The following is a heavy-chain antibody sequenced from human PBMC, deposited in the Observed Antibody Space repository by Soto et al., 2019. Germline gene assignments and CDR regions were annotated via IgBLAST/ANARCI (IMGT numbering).Heavy chain of an antibody. D-gene: IGHD6-25*01. V-gene: IGHV1-2*02. CDR2: TNPKSGIT. J-gene: IGHJ4*02. Sequence: QVQLVQSGAEVKKPGASVKVSCKASGYSFTGYFMHWVRQVPGQGLEWMGWTNPKSGITKYPQKLQGRVTMTMDTSISTAYMELTRLRSDDPAVYYCARADVRLKWGSSDYWGQGTRVTVSS. CDR1: GYSFTGYF. CDR3: ARADVRLKWGSSDY.